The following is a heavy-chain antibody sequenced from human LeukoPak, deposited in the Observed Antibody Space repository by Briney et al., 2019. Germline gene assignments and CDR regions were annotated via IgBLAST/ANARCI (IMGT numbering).Heavy chain of an antibody. CDR1: GGTFSSYA. CDR3: ARGPYGDYGRWFDP. Sequence: SVTVSCEASGGTFSSYAISWVRQAPGQGLEWMGGIIPIFGTANYAQKFQGRVTITADESTSTAYMELSSLRSEDTAMYYCARGPYGDYGRWFDPWGQGTLVTVSS. V-gene: IGHV1-69*13. D-gene: IGHD4-17*01. J-gene: IGHJ5*02. CDR2: IIPIFGTA.